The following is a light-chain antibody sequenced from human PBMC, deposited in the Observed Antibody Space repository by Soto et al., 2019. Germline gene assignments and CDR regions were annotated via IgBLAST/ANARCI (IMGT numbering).Light chain of an antibody. CDR2: ANN. Sequence: QSVLTQPPSVSGAPGQRVTISCSGSSSNIGAGYDVNWYRQLPGTAPKLLIYANNNRPSGVPDRFAGSKSGTSVSLAITGLQSDDEADYYCQSYDSTLSGYVFGTGTKLTVL. V-gene: IGLV1-40*01. J-gene: IGLJ1*01. CDR1: SSNIGAGYD. CDR3: QSYDSTLSGYV.